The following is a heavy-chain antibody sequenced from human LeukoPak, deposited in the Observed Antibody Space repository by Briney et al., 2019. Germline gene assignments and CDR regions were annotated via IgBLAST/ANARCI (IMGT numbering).Heavy chain of an antibody. CDR3: AREGETTVTTFDY. Sequence: PGGSLRLSCAASGFTFSGYWMSWVRQAPGKGLEWVANIKQDGSEKNYVDSVKGRFTISRDNAKNSLYLQMNSLRAEDTAVYYCAREGETTVTTFDYWGQGTLVTVSS. J-gene: IGHJ4*02. CDR1: GFTFSGYW. CDR2: IKQDGSEK. V-gene: IGHV3-7*05. D-gene: IGHD4-17*01.